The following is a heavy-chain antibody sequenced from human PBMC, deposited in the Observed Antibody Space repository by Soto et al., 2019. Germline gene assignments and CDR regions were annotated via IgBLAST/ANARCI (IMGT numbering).Heavy chain of an antibody. V-gene: IGHV1-3*01. D-gene: IGHD6-19*01. J-gene: IGHJ4*02. CDR3: ARDTRPPGIEVADTKYYFDY. CDR1: GYTFTSYA. Sequence: ASVKVSCKASGYTFTSYAMHWVRQAPGQRLEWMGWINAGNGNTKYSQKFQGRVTITRDTSASTAYMELSSLRSEDTAVYYCARDTRPPGIEVADTKYYFDYWGQGTLVTVSS. CDR2: INAGNGNT.